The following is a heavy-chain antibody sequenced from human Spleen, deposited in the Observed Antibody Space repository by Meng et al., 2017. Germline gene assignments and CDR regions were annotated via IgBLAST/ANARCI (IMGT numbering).Heavy chain of an antibody. Sequence: GESLKISCAASGFTVSSNYMSWVRQAPGKGLEWVSVIYSGGSKYYADSVKGRFTISRDNSKNTLYLQMNSLRAEDTAVYYCAKVRPHYYDSSGRIYWGQGTLVTVSS. CDR2: IYSGGSK. CDR1: GFTVSSNY. CDR3: AKVRPHYYDSSGRIY. D-gene: IGHD3-22*01. J-gene: IGHJ4*02. V-gene: IGHV3-66*02.